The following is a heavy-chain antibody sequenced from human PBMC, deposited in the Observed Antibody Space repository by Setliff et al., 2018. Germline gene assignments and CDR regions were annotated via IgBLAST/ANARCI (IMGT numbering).Heavy chain of an antibody. CDR1: GGSISSSSYY. V-gene: IGHV4-39*07. CDR3: ARDRRIVGARHAFDI. CDR2: IYYSGST. J-gene: IGHJ3*02. Sequence: SETLSLTCTVSGGSISSSSYYWGWIRLPPGKRLEWIGTIYYSGSTYYNPSLKSRVTISVDTSKNQFSLKLSSVTAADTAVYYCARDRRIVGARHAFDIWGQGTMVTV. D-gene: IGHD1-26*01.